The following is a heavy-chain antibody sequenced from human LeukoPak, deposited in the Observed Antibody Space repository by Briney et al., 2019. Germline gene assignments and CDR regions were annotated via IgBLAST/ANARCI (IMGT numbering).Heavy chain of an antibody. CDR3: ARAFQSLGGLSLPDY. J-gene: IGHJ4*02. CDR1: GYSFTNYA. D-gene: IGHD3-16*02. CDR2: IHPSTGNP. Sequence: GAPVKVSCKASGYSFTNYAMNWVRQAPGQGLEWMGWIHPSTGNPTYAQGFTGRFVFSLDTSVSTTYLRISSLKAEDTAVYFCARAFQSLGGLSLPDYWGQGTLVTVSS. V-gene: IGHV7-4-1*02.